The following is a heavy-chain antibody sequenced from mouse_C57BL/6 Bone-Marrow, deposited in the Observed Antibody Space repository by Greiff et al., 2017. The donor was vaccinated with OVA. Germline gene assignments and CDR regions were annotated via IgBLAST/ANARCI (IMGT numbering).Heavy chain of an antibody. CDR2: IYPGNSDT. V-gene: IGHV1-5*01. CDR1: GYTFTSYW. J-gene: IGHJ2*01. Sequence: DVKLQESGTVLARPGASVKMSCKTSGYTFTSYWMHWVKQRPGQGLEWIGAIYPGNSDTSYNQKFKGKAKLTAVTSASTAYMELSSLTNEDSAVYYCTPRVYGNYKEADYWGQGTTLTVSS. CDR3: TPRVYGNYKEADY. D-gene: IGHD2-1*01.